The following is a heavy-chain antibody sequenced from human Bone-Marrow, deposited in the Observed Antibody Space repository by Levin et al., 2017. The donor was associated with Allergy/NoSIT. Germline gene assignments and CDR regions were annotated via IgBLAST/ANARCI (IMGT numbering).Heavy chain of an antibody. J-gene: IGHJ6*02. V-gene: IGHV3-30-3*01. CDR1: GFTFSSYA. CDR2: ISYDGSNK. CDR3: ARVVSTVTTPPYDYYGMDV. Sequence: PGGSLRLSCAASGFTFSSYAMHWVRQAPGKGLEWVAVISYDGSNKYYADSVKGRFTISRDNSKNTLYPQMNSLRAEDTAVYYCARVVSTVTTPPYDYYGMDVWGQGTTVTVSS. D-gene: IGHD4-17*01.